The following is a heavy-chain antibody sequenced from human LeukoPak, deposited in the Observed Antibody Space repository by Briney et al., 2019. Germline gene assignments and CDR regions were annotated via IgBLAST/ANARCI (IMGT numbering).Heavy chain of an antibody. CDR3: ARDPRGTVTHDAFDI. CDR2: IYYSGST. D-gene: IGHD4-17*01. CDR1: GGSISSYY. Sequence: PSETLSLTCTVSGGSISSYYWSWIRQPPGKGLEWIGYIYYSGSTYYNPSLKSRVAISVDTSKNQFSLKLSSVTAADTAVYYCARDPRGTVTHDAFDIWGQGTMVTVSS. V-gene: IGHV4-59*12. J-gene: IGHJ3*02.